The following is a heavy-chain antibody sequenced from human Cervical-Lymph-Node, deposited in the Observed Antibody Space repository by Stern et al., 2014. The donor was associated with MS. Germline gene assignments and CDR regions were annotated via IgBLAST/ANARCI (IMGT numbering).Heavy chain of an antibody. D-gene: IGHD3-22*01. CDR3: ARDTPNDSSGYFSY. CDR1: GYTFTAYY. CDR2: INPNSGGT. Sequence: QVQLMQSGAEVRKPGASVKVSCKASGYTFTAYYMHWVRQAPGQGLEWMGRINPNSGGTNYAQKFQGRVTMTRDTSISTAYMELSRLRSYDTAVYYCARDTPNDSSGYFSYWGQGTPVTVSS. V-gene: IGHV1-2*06. J-gene: IGHJ4*02.